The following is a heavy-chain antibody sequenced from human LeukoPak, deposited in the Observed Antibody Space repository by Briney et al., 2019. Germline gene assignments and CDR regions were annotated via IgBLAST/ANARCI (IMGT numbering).Heavy chain of an antibody. CDR1: GFTFISYW. D-gene: IGHD6-19*01. Sequence: LPWGSLRLSCAASGFTFISYWMNWVRQAPGKGLEWVAFIRYDGSNKYYADSVKGRFTISRDNSKNTLYLQMNSLRAEDTAVYYCARDEGIAVAGDPFNDYWGQGTLVTVSS. J-gene: IGHJ4*02. V-gene: IGHV3-30*02. CDR2: IRYDGSNK. CDR3: ARDEGIAVAGDPFNDY.